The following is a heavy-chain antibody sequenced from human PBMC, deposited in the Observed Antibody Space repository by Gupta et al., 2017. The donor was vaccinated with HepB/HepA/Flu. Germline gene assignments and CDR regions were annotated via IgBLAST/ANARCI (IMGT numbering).Heavy chain of an antibody. CDR3: ARSNFGGYSDAFDI. CDR2: IFYSGNT. J-gene: IGHJ3*02. Sequence: QLQLQESGPGLAKPSETLSLTCTVSGGSISSNSYYWGWIRQSPGRGLEWIGNIFYSGNTYYNPSLKSRVTLSVYTPKNQFSLKLSSVTAADTDVYYCARSNFGGYSDAFDIWGQGTMVPVSS. V-gene: IGHV4-39*01. D-gene: IGHD4-23*01. CDR1: GGSISSNSYY.